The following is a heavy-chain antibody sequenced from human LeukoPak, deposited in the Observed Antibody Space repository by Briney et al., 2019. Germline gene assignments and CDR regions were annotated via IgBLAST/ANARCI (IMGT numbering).Heavy chain of an antibody. Sequence: GGSLRLSCAASGFTVSTYTMNWVRQAPGKGLEWVSSISSSSNNIYYADSVKGRFTISRDNAMNSVYLQMNSLRVEDTAVYYCARGYQRPDYWGQGTLITVSS. V-gene: IGHV3-21*01. D-gene: IGHD2-2*01. CDR3: ARGYQRPDY. CDR1: GFTVSTYT. J-gene: IGHJ4*02. CDR2: ISSSSNNI.